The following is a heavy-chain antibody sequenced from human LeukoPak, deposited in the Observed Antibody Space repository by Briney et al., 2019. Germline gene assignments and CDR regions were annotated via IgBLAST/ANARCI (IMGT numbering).Heavy chain of an antibody. CDR2: INWDGAST. CDR3: GRVHCSTNSCYDYCDYYMDV. J-gene: IGHJ6*03. D-gene: IGHD2-15*01. V-gene: IGHV3-20*04. CDR1: GFRFDDYS. Sequence: PGGSLRLSCAASGFRFDDYSMNWVRHVPGKGLEGVAGINWDGASTGYRDSMKGRFTISRDNGKNSLYLQMNSLRVENTAAYYCGRVHCSTNSCYDYCDYYMDVSGKGTTVTVSS.